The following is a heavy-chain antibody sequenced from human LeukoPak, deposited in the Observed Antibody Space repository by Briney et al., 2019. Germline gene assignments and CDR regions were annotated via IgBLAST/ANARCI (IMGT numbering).Heavy chain of an antibody. D-gene: IGHD2-2*01. CDR1: GFTFSNYG. CDR3: AKDAAASTYYFDY. CDR2: IRYDGTNK. Sequence: GGSLRLSCAASGFTFSNYGMHWVRQAPGKGLEWVAFIRYDGTNKYYADSVRGRFTISRDNSKDTLYPQMNSLRAEDTAVYYCAKDAAASTYYFDYWGQGTLVTVSS. V-gene: IGHV3-30*02. J-gene: IGHJ4*02.